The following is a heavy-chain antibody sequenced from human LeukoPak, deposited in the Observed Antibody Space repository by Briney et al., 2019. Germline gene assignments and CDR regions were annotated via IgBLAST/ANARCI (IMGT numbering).Heavy chain of an antibody. Sequence: PGGSLRLPCTASRFTISSYWMHWVRQAPGKGLVWVSRINSAGSSTTYADSVKGRFTISRDNARNTLFLQMNSLEAEDTAVYYCARAGKDFWTVTHYYYMDVWGKGTTVTVSS. CDR3: ARAGKDFWTVTHYYYMDV. CDR1: RFTISSYW. V-gene: IGHV3-74*01. CDR2: INSAGSST. D-gene: IGHD3/OR15-3a*01. J-gene: IGHJ6*03.